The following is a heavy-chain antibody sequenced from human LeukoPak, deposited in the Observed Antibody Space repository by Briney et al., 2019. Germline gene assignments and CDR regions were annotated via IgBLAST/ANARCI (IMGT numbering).Heavy chain of an antibody. Sequence: TSETLSLTCTVSGGSISSGSYYWSWLRQPAGEGLEWIGRIYTSGSTTYNSSLKSRVTISLDTSKNQFSLKLSSVTAADTAVYYCARDRGMAYFDYWGQGTLVTVSS. V-gene: IGHV4-61*02. CDR3: ARDRGMAYFDY. J-gene: IGHJ4*02. CDR2: IYTSGST. D-gene: IGHD3-16*01. CDR1: GGSISSGSYY.